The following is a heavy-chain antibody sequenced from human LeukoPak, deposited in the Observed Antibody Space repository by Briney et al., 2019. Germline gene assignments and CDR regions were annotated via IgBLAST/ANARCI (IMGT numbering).Heavy chain of an antibody. Sequence: GGSLRLSCAASGFTFSTYWMTWVRQAPGKGLEWVANIEQGGGEIYYVDSVKGRFSISRDNSKNTLYLQMNSLRAGDTAVYYCAKDRRVAWSDWGYYGMDVWGQGTTVTVSS. CDR2: IEQGGGEI. V-gene: IGHV3-7*01. CDR1: GFTFSTYW. CDR3: AKDRRVAWSDWGYYGMDV. J-gene: IGHJ6*02. D-gene: IGHD7-27*01.